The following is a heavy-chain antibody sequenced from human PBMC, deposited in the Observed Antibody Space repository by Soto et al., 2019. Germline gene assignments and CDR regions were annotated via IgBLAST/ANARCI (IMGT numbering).Heavy chain of an antibody. CDR1: GGSITSSSFY. V-gene: IGHV4-39*07. J-gene: IGHJ5*02. CDR2: IYYSGST. D-gene: IGHD2-21*01. CDR3: ARRAVVAVNGRLDNWLDP. Sequence: SETLSLTCTVSGGSITSSSFYWGWIRQPPGKGLEWIGTIYYSGSTYYNPSLKSRVTVSVDTSKNQFSLKVNSVTAADTAVYYCARRAVVAVNGRLDNWLDPWGQGIVVT.